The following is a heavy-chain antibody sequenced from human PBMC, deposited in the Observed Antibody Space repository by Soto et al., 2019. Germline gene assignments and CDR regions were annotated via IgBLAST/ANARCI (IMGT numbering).Heavy chain of an antibody. CDR2: MNTTSGNT. D-gene: IGHD6-13*01. CDR3: ARVGSGIAAS. V-gene: IGHV1-8*01. CDR1: GYTFTSYD. Sequence: QVQLVQSGAEVKKPGASVKVSCKASGYTFTSYDINWVRQATGQGLEWMGWMNTTSGNTGDAQKFPGRVTMTRNTSRSRAYMELSSLRPEDKAVDYCARVGSGIAASWGQGTLVTVSS. J-gene: IGHJ5*02.